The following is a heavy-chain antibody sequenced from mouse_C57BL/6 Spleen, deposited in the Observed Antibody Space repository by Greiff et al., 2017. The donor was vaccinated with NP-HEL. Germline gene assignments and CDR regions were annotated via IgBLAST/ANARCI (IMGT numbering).Heavy chain of an antibody. CDR2: INPYNGGT. V-gene: IGHV1-19*01. CDR1: GYTFTDYY. J-gene: IGHJ1*03. CDR3: ARRGNYYGSSPYWYFDV. D-gene: IGHD1-1*01. Sequence: SGPVLVKPGASVKMSCKASGYTFTDYYMNWVKQSHGKSLEWIGVINPYNGGTSYNQKFKGKATLTVDKSSSTAYMELNSLTSEDSAVYYCARRGNYYGSSPYWYFDVWGTGTTVTVSS.